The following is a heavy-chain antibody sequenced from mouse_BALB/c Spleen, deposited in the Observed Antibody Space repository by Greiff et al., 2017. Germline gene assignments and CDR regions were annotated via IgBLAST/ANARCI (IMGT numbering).Heavy chain of an antibody. CDR2: IRSKSNNYAT. D-gene: IGHD2-1*01. V-gene: IGHV10-1*02. Sequence: EVMLVESGGGLVQPKGSLKLSCAASGFTFNTYAMNWVRQAPGKGLEWVARIRSKSNNYATYYADSVKDRFTISRDDSQSMLYLQMNNLKTEDTAMYYCVRHRDYGNFDYWGQGTTLTVSS. CDR3: VRHRDYGNFDY. CDR1: GFTFNTYA. J-gene: IGHJ2*01.